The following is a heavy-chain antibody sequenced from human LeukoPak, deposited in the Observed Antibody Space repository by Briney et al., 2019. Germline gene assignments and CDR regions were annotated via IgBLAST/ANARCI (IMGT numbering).Heavy chain of an antibody. CDR1: GYTFTSYY. J-gene: IGHJ4*02. Sequence: ASVKVSCKASGYTFTSYYMHWVRQAPGQGLEWMGITNPSGGSTSYAQKFQGRVTMTRDTSTSTVYMELSSLRSEDTAVYYCARDRDYGSGSHHIYFDYWGQGTLVTVSS. V-gene: IGHV1-46*01. D-gene: IGHD3-10*01. CDR2: TNPSGGST. CDR3: ARDRDYGSGSHHIYFDY.